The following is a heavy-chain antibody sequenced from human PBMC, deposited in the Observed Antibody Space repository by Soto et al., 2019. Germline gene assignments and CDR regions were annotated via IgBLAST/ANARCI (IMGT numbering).Heavy chain of an antibody. CDR2: IIPIFPKP. Sequence: QVQLVQSGAEVKKPGSSVTVSCKASGGTFGNSAISWVRQAPGQGLEWMGGIIPIFPKPDYAQKFQGRVTLTADEATSAAYMELTSLTCEDTAVYYCARDKDRKQLGGNSYYGIDVCGQGTTVTVSS. CDR3: ARDKDRKQLGGNSYYGIDV. J-gene: IGHJ6*02. CDR1: GGTFGNSA. D-gene: IGHD2-15*01. V-gene: IGHV1-69*12.